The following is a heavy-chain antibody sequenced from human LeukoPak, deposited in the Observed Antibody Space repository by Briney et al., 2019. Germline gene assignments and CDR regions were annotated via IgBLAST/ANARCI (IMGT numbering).Heavy chain of an antibody. CDR1: GYSISRGCY. CDR2: IYHIGST. D-gene: IGHD1-20*01. V-gene: IGHV4-38-2*01. Sequence: SETLSLTCGVSGYSISRGCYWAWIRQPPEKGLEWIGTIYHIGSTYYNPSLESRVTISVDTSKNEFSLNLNSVTAADTAVYYCARAGWIITSGIDYWGQGALVTVSS. J-gene: IGHJ4*02. CDR3: ARAGWIITSGIDY.